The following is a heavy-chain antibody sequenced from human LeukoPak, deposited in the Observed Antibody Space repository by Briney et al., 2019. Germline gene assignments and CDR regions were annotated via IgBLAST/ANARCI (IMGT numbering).Heavy chain of an antibody. CDR3: ARGPEGRITIFGVVIYNWFDP. J-gene: IGHJ5*02. CDR1: GGTFISYA. Sequence: GASVKVSCKASGGTFISYAISWVRQAPGQGLEWMGGIIPIFGTANYAKKFQGRVTITADESTSTAYMELSSLRSEDTAVYYCARGPEGRITIFGVVIYNWFDPWGQGTLVTVSS. CDR2: IIPIFGTA. V-gene: IGHV1-69*13. D-gene: IGHD3-3*01.